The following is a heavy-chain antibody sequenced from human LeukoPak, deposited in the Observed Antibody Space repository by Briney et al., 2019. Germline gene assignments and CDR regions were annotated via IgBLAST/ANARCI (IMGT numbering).Heavy chain of an antibody. CDR1: GFTFSSYG. D-gene: IGHD6-19*01. V-gene: IGHV3-30*18. J-gene: IGHJ4*02. CDR3: AKDLGSGWYGNY. Sequence: PGGSLRLSCTASGFTFSSYGMHWVRQPPGKGLEWVAVISYDGSNKYYADSVKGRFTISRDNSKNRLYLQMNSLRTEDTAVYYCAKDLGSGWYGNYWGQGTLVSVSS. CDR2: ISYDGSNK.